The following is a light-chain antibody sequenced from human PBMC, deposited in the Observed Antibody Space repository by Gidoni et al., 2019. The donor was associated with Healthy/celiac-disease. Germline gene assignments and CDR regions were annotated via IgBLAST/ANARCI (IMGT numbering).Light chain of an antibody. CDR2: DAS. J-gene: IGKJ4*01. CDR1: QDISNY. Sequence: IQMTQSPSSLSASVVDRVTITCQASQDISNYLNWYQQKPGKAPKLLIYDASNLETGVPSRFSGSGSGTDFTFTISRLQPEDIATYYCQHYDKLPLTFGGGTKVEIK. V-gene: IGKV1-33*01. CDR3: QHYDKLPLT.